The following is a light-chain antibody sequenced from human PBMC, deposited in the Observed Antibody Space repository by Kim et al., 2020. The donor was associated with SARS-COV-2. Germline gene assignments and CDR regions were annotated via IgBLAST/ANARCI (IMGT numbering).Light chain of an antibody. CDR3: QAWDSSTVG. CDR2: QDR. V-gene: IGLV3-1*01. J-gene: IGLJ2*01. CDR1: KLGDKY. Sequence: SYELTQPPSVSVSPGQTASITCSGDKLGDKYACWYQQKPGQSPVLVIYQDRKRPSGSPERFSGSNSGNTATLTISGTQAMDEADYYCQAWDSSTVGFGAG.